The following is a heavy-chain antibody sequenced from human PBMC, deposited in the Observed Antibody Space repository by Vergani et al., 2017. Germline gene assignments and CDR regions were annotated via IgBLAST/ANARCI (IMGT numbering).Heavy chain of an antibody. CDR2: ISYDGSNK. CDR3: AKARDPNCKGGNCYSYYYGLDL. D-gene: IGHD2-21*01. Sequence: QVQLVESGGGVVQPGTSLRLSCVVSGFTFSSYAMHWVRQAPGKGLEWVAVISYDGSNKYYADSVKGRFTISRDDSKNTLYLQMNSLRAEDTAVYYCAKARDPNCKGGNCYSYYYGLDLWGQGTTVTVSS. J-gene: IGHJ6*02. V-gene: IGHV3-30-3*01. CDR1: GFTFSSYA.